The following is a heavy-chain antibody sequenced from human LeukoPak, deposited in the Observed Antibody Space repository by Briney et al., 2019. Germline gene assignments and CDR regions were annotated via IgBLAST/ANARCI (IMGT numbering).Heavy chain of an antibody. V-gene: IGHV3-23*01. CDR1: GFTFSSYP. Sequence: GGSLRLSCAASGFTFSSYPMSWVRQAPGKGLEWVSIVSTDSTYTFYAHSVKGRFTISRDNSKDTLYLQMSSLRVEDTAVYFCAKGEGYCGGGTCYRYFDSWGQGTLVTVSS. CDR3: AKGEGYCGGGTCYRYFDS. CDR2: VSTDSTYT. D-gene: IGHD2-15*01. J-gene: IGHJ4*02.